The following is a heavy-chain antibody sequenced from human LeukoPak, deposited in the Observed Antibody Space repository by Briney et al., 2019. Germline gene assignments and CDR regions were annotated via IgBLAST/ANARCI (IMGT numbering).Heavy chain of an antibody. CDR3: ARDSGSYPHWFAP. J-gene: IGHJ5*02. V-gene: IGHV4-59*01. Sequence: SGTVSLTRTVCGGFNRRYYWNWMRPPPSKGLALIRYIFYSRITNYNHSLKSRVTISGDTSKKQFSLKLTSVTAADTAVYYCARDSGSYPHWFAPWGQGTLVTVSS. CDR1: GGFNRRYY. CDR2: IFYSRIT. D-gene: IGHD1-26*01.